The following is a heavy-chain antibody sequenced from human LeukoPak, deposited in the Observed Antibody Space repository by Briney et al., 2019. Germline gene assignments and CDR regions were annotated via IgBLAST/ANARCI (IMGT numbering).Heavy chain of an antibody. J-gene: IGHJ6*03. CDR2: INTDGSGT. Sequence: GGSLRLSCAASGFTFSSYWMHWVRQAPGKGLVWVSRINTDGSGTSYADSVGGRFTISRDNAKNTLYLQMNSLRAGDTAVYYCARRTGGVYYDYFMDVWGKGTTVTVS. CDR1: GFTFSSYW. D-gene: IGHD7-27*01. V-gene: IGHV3-74*01. CDR3: ARRTGGVYYDYFMDV.